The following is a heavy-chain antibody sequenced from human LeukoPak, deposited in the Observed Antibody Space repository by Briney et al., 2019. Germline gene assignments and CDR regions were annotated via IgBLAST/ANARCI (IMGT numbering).Heavy chain of an antibody. Sequence: ASVKVSCKVSGYTLTELSMHWVRQAPGQGLEWMGIINPSGGSTSYAQKFQGRVTMTRDTSTSTVYMELSSLRSEDTAVYYCARREGWNDFDYWGQGTLVTVSS. V-gene: IGHV1-46*01. CDR1: GYTLTELS. CDR2: INPSGGST. CDR3: ARREGWNDFDY. J-gene: IGHJ4*02. D-gene: IGHD1-1*01.